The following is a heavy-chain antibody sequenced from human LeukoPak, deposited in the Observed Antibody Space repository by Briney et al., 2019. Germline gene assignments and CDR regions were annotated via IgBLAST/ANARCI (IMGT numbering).Heavy chain of an antibody. CDR2: ISYDGSNK. Sequence: PGGSLRLSCAASGFTFSSYAMHWVRQAPGKGLEWVAVISYDGSNKYYADSVKGRFTISRDNSKNTLYLQMNSLRAEDTAVYYCAREYDDYGDYVTFDYWGQGTLVPSPQ. V-gene: IGHV3-30-3*01. CDR3: AREYDDYGDYVTFDY. CDR1: GFTFSSYA. D-gene: IGHD4-17*01. J-gene: IGHJ4*02.